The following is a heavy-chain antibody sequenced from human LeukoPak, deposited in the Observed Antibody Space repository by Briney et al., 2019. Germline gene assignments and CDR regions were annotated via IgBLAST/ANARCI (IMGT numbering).Heavy chain of an antibody. Sequence: KPGGSLRLSCAASGFTFSTQGMNCVRQAPGKGLEWVSSISSSSSHIFYADSVRGRFTISRDNAKNSLFLQLNSLRAEDTAVYYCARGGSGATKDDTFDIWGQGTMVTVSS. D-gene: IGHD3-10*01. V-gene: IGHV3-21*01. CDR1: GFTFSTQG. J-gene: IGHJ3*02. CDR3: ARGGSGATKDDTFDI. CDR2: ISSSSSHI.